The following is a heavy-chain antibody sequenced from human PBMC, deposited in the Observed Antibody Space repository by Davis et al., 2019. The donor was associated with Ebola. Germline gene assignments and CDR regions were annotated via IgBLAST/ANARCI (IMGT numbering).Heavy chain of an antibody. CDR2: INSGGSYI. CDR1: GFTFSTYG. CDR3: ATDPEGWLDFDY. Sequence: PGGSLRLSCAASGFTFSTYGMTWVRQAPGKGLEWVSHINSGGSYISYTDSVKGRFIISRDDAKSTVYLRMNSLRDEDTAIYYCATDPEGWLDFDYWGQGTLVTVSS. J-gene: IGHJ4*02. V-gene: IGHV3-48*02. D-gene: IGHD6-19*01.